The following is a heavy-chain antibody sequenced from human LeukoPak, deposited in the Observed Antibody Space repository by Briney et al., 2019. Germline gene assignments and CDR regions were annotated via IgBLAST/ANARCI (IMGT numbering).Heavy chain of an antibody. J-gene: IGHJ4*02. V-gene: IGHV1-69*13. CDR2: IIPIFGTA. D-gene: IGHD3-10*01. Sequence: SVKVSCKASGGTFSSYAISWVRQAPGQGLEWMGGIIPIFGTAYYAQKFQGRVTITADESTSTAYMELSSLRSEDTAVYYCARAVYRYYYGSGSYSDFDYWGQGTLVTVSS. CDR1: GGTFSSYA. CDR3: ARAVYRYYYGSGSYSDFDY.